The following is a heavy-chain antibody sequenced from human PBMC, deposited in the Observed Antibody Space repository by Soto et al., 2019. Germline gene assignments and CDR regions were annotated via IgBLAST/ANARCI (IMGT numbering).Heavy chain of an antibody. CDR1: GEIFNNDV. Sequence: QVQLVQSGAEVKKPGSSVKVSCKSSGEIFNNDVFTWVRQAPGQGLEWMGRIIPSSNIVNTGQKFQGRVTFTADTPTTTVYMELTSLRYEDTAVYYCARERRWDEVQRRNLYNGLDVWGQGTTVTVSS. CDR2: IIPSSNIV. D-gene: IGHD1-1*01. J-gene: IGHJ6*02. CDR3: ARERRWDEVQRRNLYNGLDV. V-gene: IGHV1-69*04.